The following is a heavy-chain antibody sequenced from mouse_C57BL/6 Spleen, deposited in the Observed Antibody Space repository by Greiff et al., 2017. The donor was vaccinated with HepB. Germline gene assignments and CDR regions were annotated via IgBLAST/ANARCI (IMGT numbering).Heavy chain of an antibody. D-gene: IGHD3-1*01. CDR3: ASLGAWFAY. J-gene: IGHJ3*01. Sequence: EVKLVESGGGLVQPGGSLKLSCAASGFTFSDYYMYWVRQTPEKRLEWVAYISNGGGSTYYQDTVKGRITFSRDNAKNTLYLQMSRLKSEDTAMYYGASLGAWFAYWGQGTLVTVSA. V-gene: IGHV5-12*01. CDR2: ISNGGGST. CDR1: GFTFSDYY.